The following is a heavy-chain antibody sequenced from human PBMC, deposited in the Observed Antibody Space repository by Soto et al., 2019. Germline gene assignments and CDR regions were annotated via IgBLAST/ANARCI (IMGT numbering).Heavy chain of an antibody. V-gene: IGHV4-34*01. D-gene: IGHD2-8*02. CDR1: GGSFSGYY. CDR3: ARDTVFDY. J-gene: IGHJ4*02. CDR2: INHSGST. Sequence: PSETLSLTCAVYGGSFSGYYWSWIRQPPGKGLEWIGEINHSGSTNYNPSLKSRVTISVDTSTNTAYMELRSLTSDDTAVYYCARDTVFDYWGQGTLVTVSS.